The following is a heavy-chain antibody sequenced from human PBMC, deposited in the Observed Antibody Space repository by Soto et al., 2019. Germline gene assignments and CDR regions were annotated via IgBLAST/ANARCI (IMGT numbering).Heavy chain of an antibody. J-gene: IGHJ4*02. Sequence: GGSLRLSCAASGFTFSDYYMSWIRRAPGKGLEWVSYISSSSYTNYADSVKGRFTISRDNAKNSLYLQMNSLRAEDTAVYYCARGYYDSSGYSDYWGQGTLVTVSS. CDR3: ARGYYDSSGYSDY. V-gene: IGHV3-11*06. CDR2: ISSSSYT. D-gene: IGHD3-22*01. CDR1: GFTFSDYY.